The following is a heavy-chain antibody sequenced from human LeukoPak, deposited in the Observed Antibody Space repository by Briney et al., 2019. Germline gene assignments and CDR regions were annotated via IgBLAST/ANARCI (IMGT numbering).Heavy chain of an antibody. D-gene: IGHD6-6*01. V-gene: IGHV3-21*04. Sequence: PGGSLRLSCAASGFTFSSYSMSWVRQAPGKGLEWVSSINGGSSSIYYADSVKGRFTVSRDNAKNSVFLQMNSLRAEDTAVYYCASSSAWGQGTLVTVSS. CDR2: INGGSSSI. CDR1: GFTFSSYS. J-gene: IGHJ5*02. CDR3: ASSSA.